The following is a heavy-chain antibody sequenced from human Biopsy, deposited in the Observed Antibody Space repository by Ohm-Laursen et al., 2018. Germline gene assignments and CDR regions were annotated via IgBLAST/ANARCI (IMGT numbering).Heavy chain of an antibody. D-gene: IGHD1-26*01. V-gene: IGHV4-59*08. CDR2: IYYTGST. CDR3: ARHAPSYSGSYWGYFDL. CDR1: GVSISSYY. J-gene: IGHJ2*01. Sequence: SQTLSLTCTVSGVSISSYYWSWIRPPPGKGLEWIGYIYYTGSTNYNPSLKSRVTISGNTTMTHLNLRMTLVTAADTAVYYCARHAPSYSGSYWGYFDLWGRGTLATVSS.